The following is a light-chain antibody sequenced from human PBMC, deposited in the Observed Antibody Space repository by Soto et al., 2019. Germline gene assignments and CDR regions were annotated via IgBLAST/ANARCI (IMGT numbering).Light chain of an antibody. V-gene: IGKV3-15*01. CDR3: QQYNNLPLWT. CDR1: QSVSSN. J-gene: IGKJ1*01. CDR2: GAS. Sequence: EIVLTQSPATLSVSPGERATLSCRASQSVSSNLACYQQKPGQAPRLLIYGASTRATGIPARFSGSGSGTAFPITISSLQSEDFVVYYCQQYNNLPLWTLGHGNKVEIK.